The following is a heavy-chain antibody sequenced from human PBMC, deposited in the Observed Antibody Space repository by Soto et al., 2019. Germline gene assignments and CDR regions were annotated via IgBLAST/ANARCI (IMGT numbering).Heavy chain of an antibody. CDR2: ISYRGST. D-gene: IGHD6-6*01. Sequence: SETLSLTCTVSGGSISSYFWSWVRQPPGKGLEWIGHISYRGSTNYNPSLKSRVTISIDTSKNQFSLKLSSVTAADTAVYYCARAEISSSEGFDYWGRGTLVTVSS. V-gene: IGHV4-59*01. CDR1: GGSISSYF. CDR3: ARAEISSSEGFDY. J-gene: IGHJ4*02.